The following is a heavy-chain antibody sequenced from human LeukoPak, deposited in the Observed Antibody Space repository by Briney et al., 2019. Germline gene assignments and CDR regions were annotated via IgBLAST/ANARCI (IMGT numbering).Heavy chain of an antibody. V-gene: IGHV4-59*08. Sequence: PSETLSLTCTVSGGSISNYYWSWIRQPPGKGLEWLGYIYYTGSTHYNPSLKSRLSISVDTSKNQFSLKLSSVTAADTAGYYCARHQNLAFDIWGQGTMVTVSS. CDR1: GGSISNYY. CDR3: ARHQNLAFDI. CDR2: IYYTGST. D-gene: IGHD1-14*01. J-gene: IGHJ3*02.